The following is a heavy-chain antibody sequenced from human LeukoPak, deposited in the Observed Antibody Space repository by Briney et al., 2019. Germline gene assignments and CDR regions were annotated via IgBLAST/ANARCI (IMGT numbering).Heavy chain of an antibody. CDR1: GYTLTELS. V-gene: IGHV1-24*01. CDR3: ATLLWFGDSVRH. D-gene: IGHD3-10*01. Sequence: ASVKVSCKVSGYTLTELSMHWVRQAPGKGLEWMGGFDPEDGETIYAQKFQGRVTMTEDTSTDTAYMELSSLRSEDTAVYYCATLLWFGDSVRHWGQGTLVTVSS. J-gene: IGHJ1*01. CDR2: FDPEDGET.